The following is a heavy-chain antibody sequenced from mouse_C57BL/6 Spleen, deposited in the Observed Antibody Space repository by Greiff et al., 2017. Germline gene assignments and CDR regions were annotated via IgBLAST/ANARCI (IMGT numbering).Heavy chain of an antibody. Sequence: QVQLKESGAELVRPGASVTLSCKASGYTFTDYEMHWVKQTPVHGLEWIGAIDPETGGPAYNQKFKGKAILTADKSSSTAYMELRSLTSDDSAVYSCSDSGRSFAYSGHGPPLSVSS. CDR3: SDSGRSFAY. CDR2: IDPETGGP. V-gene: IGHV1-15*01. CDR1: GYTFTDYE. D-gene: IGHD3-2*02. J-gene: IGHJ2*01.